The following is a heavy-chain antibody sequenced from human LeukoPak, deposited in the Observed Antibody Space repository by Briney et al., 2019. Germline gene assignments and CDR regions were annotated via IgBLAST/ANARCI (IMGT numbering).Heavy chain of an antibody. Sequence: GASVKVSCKASGYTFTGYYIHWVRQAPGQGLEWMGRINPSSGDTYFAQKFQGRVTMTRDTSSSTAYMELSRLRSDETAVYYCARAGETTVTTFRAFDIWGQGTMVTVSS. J-gene: IGHJ3*02. CDR1: GYTFTGYY. CDR2: INPSSGDT. D-gene: IGHD4-17*01. V-gene: IGHV1-2*06. CDR3: ARAGETTVTTFRAFDI.